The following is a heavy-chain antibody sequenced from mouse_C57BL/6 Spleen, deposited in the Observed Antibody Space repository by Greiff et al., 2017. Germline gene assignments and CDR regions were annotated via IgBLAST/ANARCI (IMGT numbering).Heavy chain of an antibody. V-gene: IGHV5-17*01. CDR2: ISSGSSTI. CDR3: ARNYGSSYDY. J-gene: IGHJ2*01. Sequence: EVQLQQSGGGLVKPGGSLKLSCAASGFTFSDYGMHWVPQAPEKGLEWVAYISSGSSTIYYAATVKVRFTISRDNAKNTLFLQMTSLRSEDTAMYYCARNYGSSYDYWGQGTTLTVSS. CDR1: GFTFSDYG. D-gene: IGHD1-1*01.